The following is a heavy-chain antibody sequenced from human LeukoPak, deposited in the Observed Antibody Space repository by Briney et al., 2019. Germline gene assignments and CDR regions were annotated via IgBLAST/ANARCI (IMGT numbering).Heavy chain of an antibody. D-gene: IGHD5-18*01. J-gene: IGHJ4*02. CDR1: GGSISSYY. CDR3: ARTSGYSYGYGFDY. Sequence: KASETLSLTCTVSGGSISSYYWSWIRQPPGKGLEWIGYIYYSGSTNYNPSLKSRVTISVDTSKNQFSLKLSPVTAADTAVYYCARTSGYSYGYGFDYWGQGTLVTVSS. CDR2: IYYSGST. V-gene: IGHV4-59*01.